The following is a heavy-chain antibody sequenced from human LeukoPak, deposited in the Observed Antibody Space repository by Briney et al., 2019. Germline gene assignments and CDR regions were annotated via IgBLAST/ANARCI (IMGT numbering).Heavy chain of an antibody. V-gene: IGHV1-2*02. CDR3: GRAPGDMAVAGGGLFDY. D-gene: IGHD6-19*01. CDR2: INPNSGGT. J-gene: IGHJ4*02. Sequence: ASVKVSCKASGYTFTGYYMHWVRQAPGQGLEWMGWINPNSGGTNYAQKFQGRVTMTRDTSISTAYMELSRLRSDDTAVYYCGRAPGDMAVAGGGLFDYWGQGTLVTVSS. CDR1: GYTFTGYY.